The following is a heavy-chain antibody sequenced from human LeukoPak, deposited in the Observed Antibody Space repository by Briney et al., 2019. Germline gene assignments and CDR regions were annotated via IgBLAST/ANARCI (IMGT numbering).Heavy chain of an antibody. Sequence: PSETLSLTCTVSGGSISSSAYHWGWIRQPPGKGLEWIGSIHIGGSTYYNPSFKSRVTISVDTSKNQFSLKLSSVTAADTAVYYCARESNYYDSSGYFRNLAFDYWGQGTLVTVSS. CDR2: IHIGGST. D-gene: IGHD3-22*01. CDR3: ARESNYYDSSGYFRNLAFDY. J-gene: IGHJ4*02. V-gene: IGHV4-39*07. CDR1: GGSISSSAYH.